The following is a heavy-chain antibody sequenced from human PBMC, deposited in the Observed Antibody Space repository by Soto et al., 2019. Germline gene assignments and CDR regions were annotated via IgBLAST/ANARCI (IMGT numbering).Heavy chain of an antibody. CDR3: ARDYDILTAYYAHYYGMDV. CDR2: IYYSGST. CDR1: GGSISSGDYY. D-gene: IGHD3-9*01. V-gene: IGHV4-30-4*01. Sequence: PSETLSLTCTVSGGSISSGDYYWSWIRQPPGKGLEWIGYIYYSGSTYYNPSLKSRVTISVDTSKNQFSLKLSSVTAADTAVYYCARDYDILTAYYAHYYGMDVWGQGTTVTVSS. J-gene: IGHJ6*02.